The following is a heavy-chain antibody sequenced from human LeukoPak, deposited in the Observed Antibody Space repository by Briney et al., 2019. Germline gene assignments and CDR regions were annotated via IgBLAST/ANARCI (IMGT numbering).Heavy chain of an antibody. CDR1: GASVSSSSYH. D-gene: IGHD1-26*01. J-gene: IGHJ4*02. CDR2: IFYSGIT. V-gene: IGHV4-39*01. CDR3: ATRRSGSHPYY. Sequence: SETLSLTCTVSGASVSSSSYHWEWIRQPQGKGLEWVGSIFYSGITNYKPSLKSRVTMSVDTSKNQFSLRLSSVTATDTAVYYCATRRSGSHPYYWGQGTLVTVSS.